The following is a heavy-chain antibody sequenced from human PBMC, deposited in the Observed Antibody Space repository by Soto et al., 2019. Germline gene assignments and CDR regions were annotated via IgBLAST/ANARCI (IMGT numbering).Heavy chain of an antibody. CDR2: TYYRSKWYN. Sequence: SQTLSLPCAISGDRVSSNSSACHFMRKSPSRGVEWLGRTYYRSKWYNDYAVSVKSRITINPDTSKNQFSLQLNSVTPEDTAVYYCARVEAEAGHYYYYGMDVWGQGTTVTFSS. CDR3: ARVEAEAGHYYYYGMDV. J-gene: IGHJ6*02. CDR1: GDRVSSNSSA. V-gene: IGHV6-1*01. D-gene: IGHD6-13*01.